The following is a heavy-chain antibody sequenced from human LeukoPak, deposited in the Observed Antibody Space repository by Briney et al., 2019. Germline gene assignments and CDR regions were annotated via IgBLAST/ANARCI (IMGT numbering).Heavy chain of an antibody. CDR2: IYYSGST. J-gene: IGHJ4*02. Sequence: SETLSLTCTVSGGSISSSSYYWGWIRQPPGKGLEWIGSIYYSGSTYYNPSLKSRVTISVDTSKNQFSLKLSSVTAADTAVYYCARHVARDCSSTSCYGNGFDYWGQGTLVTVSS. CDR3: ARHVARDCSSTSCYGNGFDY. V-gene: IGHV4-39*01. D-gene: IGHD2-2*01. CDR1: GGSISSSSYY.